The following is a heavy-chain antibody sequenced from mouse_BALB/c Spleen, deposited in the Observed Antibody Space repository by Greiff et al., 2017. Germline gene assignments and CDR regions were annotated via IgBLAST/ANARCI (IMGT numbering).Heavy chain of an antibody. CDR1: GYTFTSYW. D-gene: IGHD1-1*01. CDR2: IYPSDSYT. V-gene: IGHV1-69*02. CDR3: TRGTITTVEGGAMDY. J-gene: IGHJ4*01. Sequence: QVQLQQPGAELVRPGASVKLSCKASGYTFTSYWINWVKQRPGQGLEWIGNIYPSDSYTNYNQKFKDKATLTVDKSSSTAYMQLSSPTSEDSAVYYCTRGTITTVEGGAMDYWGQGTSVTVSS.